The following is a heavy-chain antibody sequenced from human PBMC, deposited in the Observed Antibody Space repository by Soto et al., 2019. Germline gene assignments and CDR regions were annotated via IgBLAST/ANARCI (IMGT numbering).Heavy chain of an antibody. Sequence: QVQLVQSGAEVKKPGASVKVSCKASGYTFTGYYMHWVRQAPGQGLEWMGWINPNSGGTNYAQKFQGRVFMTRATSISTASMELSRLRSDDTAVYYCASTPYSSSWYYFDYWGQGPLVTVSS. CDR2: INPNSGGT. J-gene: IGHJ4*02. V-gene: IGHV1-2*02. CDR3: ASTPYSSSWYYFDY. CDR1: GYTFTGYY. D-gene: IGHD6-13*01.